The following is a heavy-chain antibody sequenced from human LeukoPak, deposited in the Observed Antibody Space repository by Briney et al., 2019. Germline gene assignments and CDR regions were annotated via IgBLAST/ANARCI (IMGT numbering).Heavy chain of an antibody. CDR2: INPSGGTT. V-gene: IGHV1-46*01. Sequence: ASVKVSCKASGYAFSTYYMHWVRQAPGQGLEWVGVINPSGGTTTYSQKFQGRVTMTRDTSTSTVYMELSSLRAEDTAVYYCAKTPGWRLNDAFDIWGQGTMVTVSS. CDR1: GYAFSTYY. J-gene: IGHJ3*02. CDR3: AKTPGWRLNDAFDI. D-gene: IGHD2-21*02.